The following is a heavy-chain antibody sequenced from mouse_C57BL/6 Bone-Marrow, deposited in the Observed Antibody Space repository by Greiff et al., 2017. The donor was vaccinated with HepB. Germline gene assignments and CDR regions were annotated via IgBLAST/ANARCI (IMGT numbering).Heavy chain of an antibody. CDR1: GYTFTNYW. V-gene: IGHV1-63*01. D-gene: IGHD2-14*01. J-gene: IGHJ1*03. Sequence: QVQLQQSGAELVRPGTSVKMSCKASGYTFTNYWIGWAKQRPGHGLEWIGDIYPGGGYTNYNEKFKGKATLTADNASSTAYMQFRSLTSEDSAIYYCARWGYLGDFDVWGTGTTVTVSS. CDR2: IYPGGGYT. CDR3: ARWGYLGDFDV.